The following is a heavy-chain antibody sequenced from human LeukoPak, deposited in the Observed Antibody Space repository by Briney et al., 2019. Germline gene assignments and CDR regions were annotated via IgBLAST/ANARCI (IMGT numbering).Heavy chain of an antibody. CDR1: GASVSGSPYY. Sequence: SETLSLTCTVSGASVSGSPYYWGWIRQPQGKGLEWIGSICSSGSIYYTAYLQSRITISIETYKTQITLSLNSVTAADTAIYYCAKSGGYGQVDYWGQGTLVTVSS. D-gene: IGHD5-12*01. J-gene: IGHJ4*02. CDR2: ICSSGSI. CDR3: AKSGGYGQVDY. V-gene: IGHV4-39*01.